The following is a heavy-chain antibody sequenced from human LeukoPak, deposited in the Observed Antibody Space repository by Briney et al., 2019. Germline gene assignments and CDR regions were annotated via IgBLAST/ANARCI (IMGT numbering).Heavy chain of an antibody. CDR1: GYILTSYG. V-gene: IGHV1-18*01. D-gene: IGHD4-23*01. CDR2: ISVYNGNT. Sequence: ASVKVSCKASGYILTSYGISWVRQAPGQGLEWMGWISVYNGNTNYAQKLQGRVTMSTDTSTSTAYMELSSLRSDDTAVYYCARVLLVTRGAFDIWGQGTMVTVSS. J-gene: IGHJ3*02. CDR3: ARVLLVTRGAFDI.